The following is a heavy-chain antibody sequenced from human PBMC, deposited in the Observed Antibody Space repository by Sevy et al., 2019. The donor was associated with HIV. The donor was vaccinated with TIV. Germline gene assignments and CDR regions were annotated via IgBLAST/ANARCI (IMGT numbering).Heavy chain of an antibody. V-gene: IGHV4-39*01. CDR2: IYYSGST. CDR1: GGSISSSSYY. CDR3: VRGYSYGYYYYYYGMDV. J-gene: IGHJ6*02. Sequence: SETLSLTCTVSGGSISSSSYYWGWIRQPPGKGLEWIGSIYYSGSTYYNPSFKSRVTISVDTSKDQFALKLSSVTAADTAVYYCVRGYSYGYYYYYYGMDVWGQGTTVTVSS. D-gene: IGHD5-18*01.